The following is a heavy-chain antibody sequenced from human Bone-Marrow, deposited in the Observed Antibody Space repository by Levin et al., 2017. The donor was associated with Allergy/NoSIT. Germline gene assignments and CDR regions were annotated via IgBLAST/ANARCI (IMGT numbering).Heavy chain of an antibody. Sequence: GGSLRLSCAASGFTFSSFGMHWVRQAPGKGLEWVAVTSSDETEKNYVDSVKGRFTISRDNSKNTLYLQMNSLRPEDTAVYYCAKGHDYLRGPFDYWGQGTLVTVSS. CDR1: GFTFSSFG. J-gene: IGHJ4*02. CDR3: AKGHDYLRGPFDY. CDR2: TSSDETEK. D-gene: IGHD3-16*01. V-gene: IGHV3-30*18.